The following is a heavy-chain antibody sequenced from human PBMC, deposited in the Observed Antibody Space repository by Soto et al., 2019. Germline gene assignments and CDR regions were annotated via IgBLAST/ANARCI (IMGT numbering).Heavy chain of an antibody. CDR1: GFSFTSAW. V-gene: IGHV3-15*07. CDR3: MGPVASSGARFIY. Sequence: EVQVVESGGGFVEPGGSLRLSCAASGFSFTSAWLTWVRQAPGKGLEWVGRIKSETDGGTTAFAAPVKDRFTMSRDDAESTVCLQMNSLKAGGTAMYYCMGPVASSGARFIYWGQGILVIVSS. J-gene: IGHJ4*02. D-gene: IGHD3-3*01. CDR2: IKSETDGGTT.